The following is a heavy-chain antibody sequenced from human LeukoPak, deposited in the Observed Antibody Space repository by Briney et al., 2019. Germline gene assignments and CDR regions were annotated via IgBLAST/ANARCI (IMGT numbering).Heavy chain of an antibody. Sequence: GGSLRLSCAASGFTFSSYWMSWVRQAPGKGLEWVANIKQDGSEKYYVDSVKGRFTISRDNAKNSLYLQMNSLRAEDTAVYYCARVPATRDYGGKVLYYFDYWGQGTLVTVSS. V-gene: IGHV3-7*01. J-gene: IGHJ4*02. CDR1: GFTFSSYW. CDR2: IKQDGSEK. D-gene: IGHD4-23*01. CDR3: ARVPATRDYGGKVLYYFDY.